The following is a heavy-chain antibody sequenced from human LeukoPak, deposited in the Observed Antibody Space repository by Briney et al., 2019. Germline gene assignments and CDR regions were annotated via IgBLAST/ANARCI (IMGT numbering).Heavy chain of an antibody. Sequence: VKVSCKASGGSFSSSTINWVRQAPGQGLEWMGEIVPKYYTTNYAQKFQGRVTISADSSTSTAYMELSSLTSEDTAVYYCARDYTIKAPYFDYWGQRTLVTVSS. V-gene: IGHV1-69*01. J-gene: IGHJ4*02. CDR3: ARDYTIKAPYFDY. CDR1: GGSFSSST. D-gene: IGHD5-24*01. CDR2: IVPKYYTT.